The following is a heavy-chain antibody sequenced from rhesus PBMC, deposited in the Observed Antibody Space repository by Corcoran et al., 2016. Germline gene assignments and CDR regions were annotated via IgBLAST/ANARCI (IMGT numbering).Heavy chain of an antibody. Sequence: QVQLQESGPGLVKPSETLSLTCAVSGGSFSSYCWSWIRQPQGKGVEWIGDVNGKRCSTHYDHTLKSRVTSSTDASKNQYSVKLSSVAAADTAVYYCAGSIVGTTWDYWGQGVLVIVSS. V-gene: IGHV4-80*01. J-gene: IGHJ4*01. CDR1: GGSFSSYC. D-gene: IGHD1-44*01. CDR3: AGSIVGTTWDY. CDR2: VNGKRCST.